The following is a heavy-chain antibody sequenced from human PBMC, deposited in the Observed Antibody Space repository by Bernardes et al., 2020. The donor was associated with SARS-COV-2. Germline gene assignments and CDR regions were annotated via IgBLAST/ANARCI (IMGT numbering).Heavy chain of an antibody. Sequence: GGSLRLSCAASGFSFKNFAMAWVRQAPGKGLEWLSSISDASDNIYYGDSVTDRFTISRDNSKNTLYLQMNNLRAEDTAIYYCAKDLFPSGPDALDVSSQGTHVTVSA. V-gene: IGHV3-23*01. CDR2: ISDASDNI. CDR3: AKDLFPSGPDALDV. CDR1: GFSFKNFA. J-gene: IGHJ3*01. D-gene: IGHD3-3*01.